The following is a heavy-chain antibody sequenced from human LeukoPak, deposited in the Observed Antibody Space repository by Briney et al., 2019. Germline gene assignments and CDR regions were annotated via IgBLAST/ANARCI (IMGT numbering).Heavy chain of an antibody. Sequence: PSETLSLTCTVSGGSISSGSYYWSWIRQPAGKGLEWIGRIYTSGSTNYNPSLKSRVTISVDTSKNQFTLKLSSVTAADTAVYYCAREGITIFGEHFDYWGQGTLVTVSS. J-gene: IGHJ4*02. CDR3: AREGITIFGEHFDY. V-gene: IGHV4-61*02. CDR1: GGSISSGSYY. CDR2: IYTSGST. D-gene: IGHD3-3*01.